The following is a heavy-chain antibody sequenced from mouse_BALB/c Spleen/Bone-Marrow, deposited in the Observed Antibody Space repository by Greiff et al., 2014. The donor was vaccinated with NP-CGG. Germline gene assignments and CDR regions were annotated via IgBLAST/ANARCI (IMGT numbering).Heavy chain of an antibody. CDR3: ANGNSLAY. J-gene: IGHJ3*01. D-gene: IGHD2-1*01. Sequence: VQLQESGAELAKPGASVKMSCKASGYTFTTFWMHWVKQRPGQGLEWIGYINPTTSYTEYSQKFKDKATLTADKSSSTAYMQLSSLTSEDSAVYYCANGNSLAYWGQGTLVTVSA. CDR1: GYTFTTFW. CDR2: INPTTSYT. V-gene: IGHV1-7*01.